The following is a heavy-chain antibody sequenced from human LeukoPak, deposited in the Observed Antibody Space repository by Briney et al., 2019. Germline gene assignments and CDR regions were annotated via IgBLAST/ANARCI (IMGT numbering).Heavy chain of an antibody. V-gene: IGHV4-59*01. CDR1: GGSISSYY. Sequence: PSETLSLTCTVSGGSISSYYWSWIRQPPGKGLEWIGYIYYSGSTNYNPSLKSRVTISVDTSKNQFSLKLSSVTAADTAVYYCARAHMGELGDYWGQGTLVTVSS. J-gene: IGHJ4*02. D-gene: IGHD7-27*01. CDR3: ARAHMGELGDY. CDR2: IYYSGST.